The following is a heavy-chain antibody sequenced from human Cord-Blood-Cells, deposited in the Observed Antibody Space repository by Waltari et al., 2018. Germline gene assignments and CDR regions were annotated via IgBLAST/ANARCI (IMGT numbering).Heavy chain of an antibody. CDR2: IYYSGST. Sequence: QLQLQESGPGLVKPSETLSLTCTVSGGSISSSSYYWGWIRQPPGKGLEWIGSIYYSGSTYYNPSLKSRVTISVDTSKNQFSLKLSSVTAADTAVYYCARGGDCSGGSCYSSFDYWGQGTLVTVSS. V-gene: IGHV4-39*07. J-gene: IGHJ4*02. CDR1: GGSISSSSYY. D-gene: IGHD2-15*01. CDR3: ARGGDCSGGSCYSSFDY.